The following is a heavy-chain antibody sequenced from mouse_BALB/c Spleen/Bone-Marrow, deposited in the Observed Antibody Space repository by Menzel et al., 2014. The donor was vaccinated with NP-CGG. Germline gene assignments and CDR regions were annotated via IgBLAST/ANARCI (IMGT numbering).Heavy chain of an antibody. CDR3: ARCGYYGFLHY. D-gene: IGHD1-1*01. CDR2: INPDSSTI. V-gene: IGHV4-1*02. J-gene: IGHJ2*01. Sequence: EVKLVESGGGLVQPGGSLKLSCAASGFDFSRYWMSWVRQAPGKGLEWIGEINPDSSTINYTPSLKDKIIISRDNAKNTLDLQMSRVRSEDAGLYYCARCGYYGFLHYWGQGTTLTVSS. CDR1: GFDFSRYW.